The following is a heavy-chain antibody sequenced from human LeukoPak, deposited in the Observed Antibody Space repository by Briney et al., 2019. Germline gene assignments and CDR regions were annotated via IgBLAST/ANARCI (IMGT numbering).Heavy chain of an antibody. CDR1: GGSISSYY. Sequence: SETLSLTCTVSGGSISSYYWSWIRQPPGKGLEWIGYIYYSGSTNYNPSLKSRVTISVDTSKNQFSLKLSSVTAADTAVYYCAIDYGGNAPYYYYGMDVWGQGTTVTVSS. V-gene: IGHV4-59*12. CDR2: IYYSGST. CDR3: AIDYGGNAPYYYYGMDV. D-gene: IGHD4-23*01. J-gene: IGHJ6*02.